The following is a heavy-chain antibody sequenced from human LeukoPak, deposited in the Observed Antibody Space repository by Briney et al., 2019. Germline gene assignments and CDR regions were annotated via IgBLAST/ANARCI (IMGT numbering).Heavy chain of an antibody. D-gene: IGHD6-13*01. Sequence: XXVSTLYNTGNTYYANSVKGRFSISRDNSKNTLFLQMNSLRAEDTAVYYCARLTADGRLYFVDWGPGTLVTVSS. CDR2: LYNTGNT. V-gene: IGHV3-53*01. CDR3: ARLTADGRLYFVD. J-gene: IGHJ4*02.